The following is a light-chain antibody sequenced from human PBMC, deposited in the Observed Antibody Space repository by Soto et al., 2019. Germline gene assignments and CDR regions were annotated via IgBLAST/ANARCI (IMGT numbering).Light chain of an antibody. Sequence: DIVMTQSPDSLAVSLGERATINCKSSQSVLYSSNNKNYLAWYQQKPGQPPKLLIYWASTRESGVPDRFSGSGSGTDVDLTISSLQAEDVAVYYCQQYYSTPPTFGQGTKVEIK. J-gene: IGKJ1*01. V-gene: IGKV4-1*01. CDR3: QQYYSTPPT. CDR1: QSVLYSSNNKNY. CDR2: WAS.